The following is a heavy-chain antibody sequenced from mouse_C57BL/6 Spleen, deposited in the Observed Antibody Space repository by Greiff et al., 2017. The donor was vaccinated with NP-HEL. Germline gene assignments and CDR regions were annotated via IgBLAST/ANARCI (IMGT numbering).Heavy chain of an antibody. CDR2: IRSKSSNYAT. Sequence: EVQGVESGGGLVQPKGSLKLSCAASGFTFNTYAMHWVRQAPGKGLEWVARIRSKSSNYATYYADSVKDRFTISRDDSQSMLYLQMNNLKTEDTAMYYCVRPGPGTGYFDYWGQGTTLTVSS. CDR1: GFTFNTYA. J-gene: IGHJ2*01. V-gene: IGHV10-3*01. D-gene: IGHD4-1*01. CDR3: VRPGPGTGYFDY.